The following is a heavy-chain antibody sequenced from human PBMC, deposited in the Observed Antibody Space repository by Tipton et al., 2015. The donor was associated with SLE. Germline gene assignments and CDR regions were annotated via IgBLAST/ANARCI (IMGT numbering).Heavy chain of an antibody. CDR3: ARGESSGYYVDY. V-gene: IGHV3-74*01. J-gene: IGHJ4*01. D-gene: IGHD3-22*01. CDR1: GFAFRSYW. Sequence: SLRLSCAASGFAFRSYWMTWVRQAPGKGLVWVSRIYTDGSRTHYADSVRGRFTISRDNAKNTLYLQMNSLRAEDTAAYYCARGESSGYYVDYWGHGTLVTVSS. CDR2: IYTDGSRT.